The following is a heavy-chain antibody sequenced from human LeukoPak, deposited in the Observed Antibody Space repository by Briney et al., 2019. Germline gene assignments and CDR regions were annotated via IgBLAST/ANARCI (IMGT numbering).Heavy chain of an antibody. D-gene: IGHD1/OR15-1a*01. CDR2: ISPDGNQD. Sequence: TGGSLRLSCAASGFTFSILGIHWVRQTPGKGLEWVAAISPDGNQDYYTDSVKGRFTVSRDNSKNMIYLQMNSLRGEDSAVYYRAKVNNYDDYWGQGTQVTVSS. CDR3: AKVNNYDDY. J-gene: IGHJ4*02. V-gene: IGHV3-30*18. CDR1: GFTFSILG.